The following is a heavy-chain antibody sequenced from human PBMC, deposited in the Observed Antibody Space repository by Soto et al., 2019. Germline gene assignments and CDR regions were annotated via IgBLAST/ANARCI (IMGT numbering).Heavy chain of an antibody. CDR2: VSYDASHK. J-gene: IGHJ5*02. V-gene: IGHV3-30*18. CDR1: GFPFRRYG. D-gene: IGHD6-19*01. Sequence: GGSLRLSCAASGFPFRRYGMHWARQAPGKGLEWVAGVSYDASHKYYADSVKGRFTISRDNSKNTLYLQMNSLRAEDTAVYYCANFPGYSSGWYDLGWFDPWGQGTLVTVSS. CDR3: ANFPGYSSGWYDLGWFDP.